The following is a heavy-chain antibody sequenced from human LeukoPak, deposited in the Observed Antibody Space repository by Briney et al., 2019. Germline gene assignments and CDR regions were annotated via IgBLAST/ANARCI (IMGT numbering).Heavy chain of an antibody. Sequence: PGGSLRLSCAASGFTFSSYGMHWVRQAPGKGLEWVAVIWYDGSNKYYADSVKGRFTISRDNSKNTLYLQMNSLRAEDTAVYYCAREFSGSSRGGWGQGTLVTVSS. D-gene: IGHD1-26*01. CDR2: IWYDGSNK. CDR3: AREFSGSSRGG. J-gene: IGHJ4*02. CDR1: GFTFSSYG. V-gene: IGHV3-33*01.